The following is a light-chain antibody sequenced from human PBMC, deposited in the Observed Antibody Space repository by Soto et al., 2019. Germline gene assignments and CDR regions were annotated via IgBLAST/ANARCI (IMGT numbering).Light chain of an antibody. CDR2: EAS. J-gene: IGKJ1*01. Sequence: DIQMTQSPSSVSASVGDRVTITCRASQGISSWLAWYQQKPGKAPKVLIYEASKLESGVPSRFSGSGSGTEFTLTISTLQPDDVATYYCQQYNSYQWTFGQGTKVDI. CDR1: QGISSW. V-gene: IGKV1-5*01. CDR3: QQYNSYQWT.